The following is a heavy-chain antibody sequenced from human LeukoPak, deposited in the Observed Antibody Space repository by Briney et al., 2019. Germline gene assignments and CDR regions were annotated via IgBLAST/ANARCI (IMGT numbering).Heavy chain of an antibody. CDR3: AREVTGGDWFDP. V-gene: IGHV4-59*01. CDR2: IFYSGTT. D-gene: IGHD3-10*01. CDR1: GGSLSNDF. Sequence: SESLSLTCTVSGGSLSNDFWSSVRQPPGSGLEWIGYIFYSGTTNYNPSLKSRVTISVDTSKNQFSLKLSSVTAADTAVYYCAREVTGGDWFDPWGQGTLVTVSS. J-gene: IGHJ5*02.